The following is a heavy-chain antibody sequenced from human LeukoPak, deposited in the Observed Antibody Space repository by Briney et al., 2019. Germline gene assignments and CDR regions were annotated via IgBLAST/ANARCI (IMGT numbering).Heavy chain of an antibody. J-gene: IGHJ4*02. D-gene: IGHD5-12*01. CDR1: GFTFSSYS. Sequence: GGSLRLYRSASGFTFSSYSMNWVRQAPGKGLEWVSYISSSNTIYYADSVKGRFTISRDNAKNSLYLQMNSLRDEDTAVYYCARDILTKQAYSGYDNWGQGTLVTVSS. V-gene: IGHV3-48*02. CDR2: ISSSNTI. CDR3: ARDILTKQAYSGYDN.